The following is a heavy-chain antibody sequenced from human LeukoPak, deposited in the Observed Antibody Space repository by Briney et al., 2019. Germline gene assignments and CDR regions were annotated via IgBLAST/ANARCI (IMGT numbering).Heavy chain of an antibody. Sequence: GASVKVSCKSSGGTFSSYAISWVRQPPAQGLECVGRTILILGLTNYAQKFQGRVTITADKSTSTAYMELSSLRSEDTAVYYCARTSAAGKEGYWGQGTLVTVSS. CDR3: ARTSAAGKEGY. J-gene: IGHJ4*02. CDR2: TILILGLT. D-gene: IGHD6-13*01. V-gene: IGHV1-69*04. CDR1: GGTFSSYA.